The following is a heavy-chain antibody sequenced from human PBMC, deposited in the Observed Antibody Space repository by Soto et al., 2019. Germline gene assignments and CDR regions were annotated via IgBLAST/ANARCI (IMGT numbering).Heavy chain of an antibody. D-gene: IGHD3-3*01. CDR3: ARDSAIFGVAAGYYYGMDV. J-gene: IGHJ6*02. Sequence: SETLSLTCTVSGGSISSYYWSWIRQPPGKGLEWIGYIYYSGSTNYNPSLKSRVTISVDTSKNQFSLKLSSVTAADTAVYYCARDSAIFGVAAGYYYGMDVWGQGTTVTVSS. CDR2: IYYSGST. V-gene: IGHV4-59*01. CDR1: GGSISSYY.